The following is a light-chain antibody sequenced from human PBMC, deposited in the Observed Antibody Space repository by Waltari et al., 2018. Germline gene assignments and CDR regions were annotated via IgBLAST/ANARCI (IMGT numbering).Light chain of an antibody. V-gene: IGKV3-20*01. CDR1: QSVRSNY. J-gene: IGKJ3*01. CDR3: QQYGTSQFT. Sequence: ENVLTQSPGTLSLSPGERATLSCRASQSVRSNYLAWYQQKPGQAPMLLLYGASSRATGIPDRFSDSGSGTDFTLTISRLEPEDFAVYYCQQYGTSQFTFGPGTKVDIK. CDR2: GAS.